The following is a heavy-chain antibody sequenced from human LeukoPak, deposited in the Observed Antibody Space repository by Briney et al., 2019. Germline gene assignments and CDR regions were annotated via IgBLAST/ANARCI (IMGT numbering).Heavy chain of an antibody. CDR2: ISAYNGNT. D-gene: IGHD3-3*01. J-gene: IGHJ5*02. Sequence: ASVKVSCKASGGTFSSYAISWVRQAPGQGLEWMGWISAYNGNTNYAQKLQGRVTMTTDTSTRTAYMELRRLRSDDTAVYYCARGLEWLTRRHTWFDPWGQGTLVTVSS. CDR3: ARGLEWLTRRHTWFDP. CDR1: GGTFSSYA. V-gene: IGHV1-18*01.